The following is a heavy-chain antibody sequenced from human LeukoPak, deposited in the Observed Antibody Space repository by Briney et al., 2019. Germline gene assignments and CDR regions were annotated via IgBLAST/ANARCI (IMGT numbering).Heavy chain of an antibody. J-gene: IGHJ6*02. CDR3: ATEKVQLERRVYYYYGTDV. V-gene: IGHV3-9*01. CDR1: GFTFDDYA. Sequence: PGRSLRLSCAASGFTFDDYAMHWVRQAPGKGLEWVSGISWNSGSIGYADSVKGRFTISRDNAKNSLYLQMNSLRAEDTALYYCATEKVQLERRVYYYYGTDVWGQGTTVTVSS. D-gene: IGHD1-1*01. CDR2: ISWNSGSI.